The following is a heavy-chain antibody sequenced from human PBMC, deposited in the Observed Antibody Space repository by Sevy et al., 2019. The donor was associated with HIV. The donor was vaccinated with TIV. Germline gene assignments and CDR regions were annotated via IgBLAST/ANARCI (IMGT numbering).Heavy chain of an antibody. V-gene: IGHV3-11*01. Sequence: GGSLRLSCAASGFTFSDYYMSWIRQAPGKGLEWVSYISSSGSTIYYADSVKGRFTISRDNAKNSLYLQMNSLRAEDTTVYYCARDSSSWYGDFDYWGQGTLVTVSS. J-gene: IGHJ4*02. D-gene: IGHD6-13*01. CDR1: GFTFSDYY. CDR3: ARDSSSWYGDFDY. CDR2: ISSSGSTI.